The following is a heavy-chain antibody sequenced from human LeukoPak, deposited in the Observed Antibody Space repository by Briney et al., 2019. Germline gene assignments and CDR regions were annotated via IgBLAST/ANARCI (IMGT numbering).Heavy chain of an antibody. V-gene: IGHV3-30*02. D-gene: IGHD1-1*01. CDR1: GFTFSSYA. Sequence: GGSLRLSCEASGFTFSSYAMSWVRQAPGKGLEWVAFIRYDGSNKYYADSVKGRFTISRDNSKNTLYLQMNSLRPEDTAVYYCASHWKFYYWGQGTLVTVSS. J-gene: IGHJ4*02. CDR2: IRYDGSNK. CDR3: ASHWKFYY.